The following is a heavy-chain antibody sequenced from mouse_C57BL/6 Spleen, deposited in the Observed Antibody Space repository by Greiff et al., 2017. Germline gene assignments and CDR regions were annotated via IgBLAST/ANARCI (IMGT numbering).Heavy chain of an antibody. V-gene: IGHV1-64*01. Sequence: VQLQQPGAELVKPGASVKLSCKASGYTFTSYWMHWVKQRPGQGLEWIGKIHPNSGSTNYNEKFKSKATLTVDKSSSTAYMQLSSLTSEDSAVYYCARGDYGSSSDYWGQGTTLTVSS. D-gene: IGHD1-1*01. CDR1: GYTFTSYW. CDR3: ARGDYGSSSDY. CDR2: IHPNSGST. J-gene: IGHJ2*01.